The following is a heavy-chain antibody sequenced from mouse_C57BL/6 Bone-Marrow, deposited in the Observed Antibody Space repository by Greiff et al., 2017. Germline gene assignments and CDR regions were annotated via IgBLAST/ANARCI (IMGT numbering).Heavy chain of an antibody. V-gene: IGHV1-18*01. CDR1: GYTFTDYN. D-gene: IGHD2-1*01. J-gene: IGHJ1*03. Sequence: EVQLQQSGPELVKPGASVKIPCKASGYTFTDYNMDWVKQSHGKSLEWIGDINPNNGGTIYNQKFKGKATLTVDKSSSTAYMELRSLTSEDTAVYYCARRGYYGNYEYFDVWGTGTTVTVSS. CDR3: ARRGYYGNYEYFDV. CDR2: INPNNGGT.